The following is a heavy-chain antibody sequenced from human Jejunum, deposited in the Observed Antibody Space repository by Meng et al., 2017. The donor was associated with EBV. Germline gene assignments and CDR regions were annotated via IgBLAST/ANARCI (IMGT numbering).Heavy chain of an antibody. D-gene: IGHD4-17*01. Sequence: EVQLVGXGGDLVQXGGSWGLSGVASGFTFNNYAMHWVRQAPGKGLEWVSNIGGTDGKTHYADSVKGRFTISRDNSKNTLFLQMNGLRAEDTALYFCAKDLRDYGGTYFDHWGQGVLVTVSS. V-gene: IGHV3-23*04. CDR1: GFTFNNYA. CDR2: IGGTDGKT. J-gene: IGHJ4*02. CDR3: AKDLRDYGGTYFDH.